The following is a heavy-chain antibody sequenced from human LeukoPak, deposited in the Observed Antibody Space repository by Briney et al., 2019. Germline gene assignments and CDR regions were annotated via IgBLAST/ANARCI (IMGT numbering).Heavy chain of an antibody. CDR3: ARDRNFSRRNGWFDP. V-gene: IGHV4-39*07. Sequence: SETLSLTCTVSGGSISNSSHYWGWIRQPPGKGLEWIGTISYRGDTFYSPSLKSRATISLEAPENQFSLMVTSVSAADTAMYYCARDRNFSRRNGWFDPWGQGTLVTVSS. D-gene: IGHD1-14*01. CDR2: ISYRGDT. CDR1: GGSISNSSHY. J-gene: IGHJ5*02.